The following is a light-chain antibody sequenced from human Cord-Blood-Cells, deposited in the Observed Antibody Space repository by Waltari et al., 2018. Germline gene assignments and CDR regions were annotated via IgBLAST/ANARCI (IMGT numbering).Light chain of an antibody. V-gene: IGLV1-40*01. CDR2: GNS. CDR1: SPNIGAGYD. J-gene: IGLJ2*01. CDR3: QSYDSISVV. Sequence: QSVLTQPPSVSGAPGQRVTISCTGSSPNIGAGYDVHWYQQLPGTAPKLLIYGNSNRPSGVPDRFSGSKSGTSASLAITGLQAEDEADYYCQSYDSISVVFGGGTKLTVL.